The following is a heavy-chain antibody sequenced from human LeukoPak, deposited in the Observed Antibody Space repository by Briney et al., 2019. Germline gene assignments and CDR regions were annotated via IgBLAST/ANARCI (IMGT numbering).Heavy chain of an antibody. D-gene: IGHD3-10*01. CDR3: AKVVAWFGEPINWFDP. J-gene: IGHJ5*02. V-gene: IGHV4-34*01. CDR1: GGSFSGYY. CDR2: INHSGST. Sequence: SETLSLTCAVYGGSFSGYYWSWIRQPPGKGLEWIGEINHSGSTNYNPSLKSRVTISVDTSKNQFSLKLSSVTAADTAVYYCAKVVAWFGEPINWFDPWGQGTLVTVSS.